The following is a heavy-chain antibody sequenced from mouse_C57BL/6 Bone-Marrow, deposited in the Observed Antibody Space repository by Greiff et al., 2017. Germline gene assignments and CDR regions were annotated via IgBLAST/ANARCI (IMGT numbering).Heavy chain of an antibody. CDR3: TRATMITRCAY. V-gene: IGHV1-5*01. CDR1: GYTFTSYW. Sequence: EVQLQQSGTVLARPGASVKMSCTTSGYTFTSYWMHWVKQRPGQGLEWIGAIYPGNSDTSYNQQFKGKAKLTAVTSASTAYMELSTLTNEDSAVYYCTRATMITRCAYWGQGTLVTVSA. J-gene: IGHJ3*01. CDR2: IYPGNSDT. D-gene: IGHD2-4*01.